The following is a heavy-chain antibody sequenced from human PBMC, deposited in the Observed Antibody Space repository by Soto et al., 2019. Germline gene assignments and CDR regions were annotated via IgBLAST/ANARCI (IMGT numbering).Heavy chain of an antibody. J-gene: IGHJ4*02. CDR3: ARDSGYDGDSEEYYFDY. CDR2: IYYSGST. V-gene: IGHV4-30-4*01. Sequence: SETLSLTCTVSGGSISSGDYYWSWIRQPPGKGLEWIGYIYYSGSTYYNPSLKSRVTISVDTSKNQFSLKLSSVTAADTAVYYCARDSGYDGDSEEYYFDYWGQGTLVTVSS. D-gene: IGHD4-17*01. CDR1: GGSISSGDYY.